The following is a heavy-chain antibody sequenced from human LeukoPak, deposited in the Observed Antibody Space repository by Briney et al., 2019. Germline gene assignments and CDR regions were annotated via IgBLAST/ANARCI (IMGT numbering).Heavy chain of an antibody. J-gene: IGHJ4*02. V-gene: IGHV4-59*01. CDR3: ARVELLGSSGWPFDY. CDR2: IYYSGST. D-gene: IGHD6-19*01. Sequence: SETLSLTCTVSGGSISSYYWSWIRQPPGKGLEWIGYIYYSGSTNYNPSLKSRVTISVDTSKNQFSLKLSSVTAADTAVYYCARVELLGSSGWPFDYWGQGSLVTVSS. CDR1: GGSISSYY.